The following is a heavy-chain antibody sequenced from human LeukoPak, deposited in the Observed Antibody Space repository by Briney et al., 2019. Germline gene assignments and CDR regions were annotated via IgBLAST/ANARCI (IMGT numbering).Heavy chain of an antibody. J-gene: IGHJ6*02. Sequence: ASVKVSCKASGFSLRTSAIQWVRQARGQRLEWIGWIVVGSGHTRYAQKFQERITITRDMSTSTAYMQLSSLRSEDTAVYYCAADHQFSGWESAYGMDVWGQGTTVTVSS. CDR3: AADHQFSGWESAYGMDV. V-gene: IGHV1-58*02. D-gene: IGHD6-19*01. CDR2: IVVGSGHT. CDR1: GFSLRTSA.